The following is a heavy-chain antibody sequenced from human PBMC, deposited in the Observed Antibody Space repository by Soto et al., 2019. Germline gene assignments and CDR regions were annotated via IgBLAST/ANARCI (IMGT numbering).Heavy chain of an antibody. CDR2: INHSGST. V-gene: IGHV4-34*01. CDR3: ARGQSNLVFRDFDWFHEPY. CDR1: GGSFSGYY. D-gene: IGHD3-9*01. J-gene: IGHJ4*02. Sequence: PSETLSLICAVYGGSFSGYYWSWIRQPPGKGLEWIGEINHSGSTNYNPSLKSRVTISVDTSKNQFSLKLSSVTAADTAVYYCARGQSNLVFRDFDWFHEPYWGQGTLVTVSS.